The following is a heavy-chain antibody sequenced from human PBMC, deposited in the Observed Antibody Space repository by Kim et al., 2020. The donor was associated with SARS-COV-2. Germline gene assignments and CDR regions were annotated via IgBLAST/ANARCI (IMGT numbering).Heavy chain of an antibody. V-gene: IGHV3-30*02. CDR3: AKTLRFLEWLSKKHDYFDY. Sequence: GRFTSARDNSKNTLYLQMNSLRAEDTAVYYCAKTLRFLEWLSKKHDYFDYWGQGTLVTVSS. J-gene: IGHJ4*02. D-gene: IGHD3-3*01.